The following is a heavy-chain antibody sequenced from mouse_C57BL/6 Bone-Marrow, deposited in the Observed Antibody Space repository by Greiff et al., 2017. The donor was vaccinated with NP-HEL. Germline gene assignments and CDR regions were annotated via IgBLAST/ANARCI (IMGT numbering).Heavy chain of an antibody. CDR1: GYTFTGYW. Sequence: VQLQQSGAELMKPGASVKLSCKATGYTFTGYWIEWVKQRPGHGLEWIVEILPGSGSTNYNEKFKGKATFTADTSSNTAYMQLSSLTTEDSAIYYCARLYDGTGFAYWGQGTLVTVSA. V-gene: IGHV1-9*01. CDR2: ILPGSGST. CDR3: ARLYDGTGFAY. J-gene: IGHJ3*01. D-gene: IGHD2-1*01.